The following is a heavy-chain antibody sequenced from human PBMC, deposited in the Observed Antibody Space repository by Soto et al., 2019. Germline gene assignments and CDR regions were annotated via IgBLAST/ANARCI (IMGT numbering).Heavy chain of an antibody. D-gene: IGHD6-13*01. V-gene: IGHV3-33*08. CDR3: ARDGILSWVYSNSWSYFDY. J-gene: IGHJ4*02. CDR1: GFTFSSYG. Sequence: GGSLRLSCAASGFTFSSYGMHWVRQAPGKGLEWVAVIWYDGSNKYYADSVKGRFTVSRDNSKNTLYLQMNSLRAEDTAVYYSARDGILSWVYSNSWSYFDYWGQGTLVTVSS. CDR2: IWYDGSNK.